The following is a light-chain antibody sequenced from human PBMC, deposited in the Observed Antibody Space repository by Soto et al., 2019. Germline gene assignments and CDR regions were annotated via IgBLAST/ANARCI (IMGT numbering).Light chain of an antibody. Sequence: EIVLTQAPATLSLSPGERATLSCRASQSVSRYLAWYRQKPGQAPRLLIYDASNRATGIPARFSGSGSGTDFPRTISSLEHEYFAVYYCQQRSNWPPITFGQGTRLEIK. CDR2: DAS. J-gene: IGKJ5*01. CDR1: QSVSRY. CDR3: QQRSNWPPIT. V-gene: IGKV3-11*01.